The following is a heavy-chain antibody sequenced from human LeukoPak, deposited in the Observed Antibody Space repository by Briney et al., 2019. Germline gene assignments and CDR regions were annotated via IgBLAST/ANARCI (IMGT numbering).Heavy chain of an antibody. CDR1: GGTFSSYA. D-gene: IGHD5-18*01. Sequence: SVKVSCKASGGTFSSYAISWVRQAPGQGLEWMGGIIPIFGTANYAQKFQGRVTITADESTSTAYMELSSLRSEDTAVYYCARDQEGYSYGSNRFDPWGQGTLVTVSS. CDR3: ARDQEGYSYGSNRFDP. J-gene: IGHJ5*02. CDR2: IIPIFGTA. V-gene: IGHV1-69*13.